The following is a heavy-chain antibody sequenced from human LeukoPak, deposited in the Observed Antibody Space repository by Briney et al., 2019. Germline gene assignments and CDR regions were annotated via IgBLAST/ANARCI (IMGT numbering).Heavy chain of an antibody. D-gene: IGHD3-3*01. Sequence: ASVKVSCKASGYTFTSYAISWVRQAPGQGLEWMGWISTYNGHTNCAQKLQGRVTMTTDTSTSTACMELRSLRSDDTAVYYCAREDNLMDFWSGYSDYWAQGTLVTVSS. CDR2: ISTYNGHT. CDR1: GYTFTSYA. J-gene: IGHJ4*02. V-gene: IGHV1-18*01. CDR3: AREDNLMDFWSGYSDY.